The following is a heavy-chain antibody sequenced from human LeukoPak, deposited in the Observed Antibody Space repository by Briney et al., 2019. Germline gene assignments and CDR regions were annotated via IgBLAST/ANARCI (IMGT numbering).Heavy chain of an antibody. CDR2: ISTTTSYI. V-gene: IGHV3-21*01. CDR1: GFTFISYR. D-gene: IGHD2-15*01. J-gene: IGHJ4*02. CDR3: ARRLGYCSGGSCFRSYFDY. Sequence: KPGGSLRLSCAASGFTFISYRMNWVRQAPGKGLEWVPSISTTTSYIYYPYSVKGRFTISRDNAKNSLYLQMNSVRAEDTAVYYCARRLGYCSGGSCFRSYFDYWGQGNLVSVSS.